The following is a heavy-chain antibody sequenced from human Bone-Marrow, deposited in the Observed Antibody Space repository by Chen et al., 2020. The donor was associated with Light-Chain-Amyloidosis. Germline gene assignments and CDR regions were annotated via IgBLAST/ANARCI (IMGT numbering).Heavy chain of an antibody. J-gene: IGHJ4*02. CDR3: AVRRDGYNFDY. CDR1: GYTFPNYW. Sequence: EVQLEQSGPEVKKPGESLKIACKGSGYTFPNYWIGWVRQMPGKGLEWMGVIYPDNPDARYSPSFVVQVTISADKSSTTAYLQWRSLKASDTAMYYFAVRRDGYNFDYLGQGTLVTVSS. D-gene: IGHD5-12*01. CDR2: IYPDNPDA. V-gene: IGHV5-51*01.